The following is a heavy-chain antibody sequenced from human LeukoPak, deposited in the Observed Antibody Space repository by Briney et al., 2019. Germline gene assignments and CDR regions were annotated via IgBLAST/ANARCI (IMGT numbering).Heavy chain of an antibody. CDR1: GYTFTSYG. Sequence: ASVKVSCKASGYTFTSYGISWVRQAPGQGLEWMGWISAYNGNTNYAQKLQGRVTMTTDTSTSIAYMGLRSLRSDDTAVYYCARDLFPNTYYDFWSGYYYFDYWGQGTLVTVSS. D-gene: IGHD3-3*01. CDR3: ARDLFPNTYYDFWSGYYYFDY. V-gene: IGHV1-18*01. CDR2: ISAYNGNT. J-gene: IGHJ4*02.